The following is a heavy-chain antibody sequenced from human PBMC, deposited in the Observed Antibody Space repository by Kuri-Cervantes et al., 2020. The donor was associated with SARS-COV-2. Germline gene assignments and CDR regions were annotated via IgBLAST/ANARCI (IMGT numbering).Heavy chain of an antibody. D-gene: IGHD2-21*01. J-gene: IGHJ4*02. V-gene: IGHV2-70*11. CDR1: GFSLTTSGMC. CDR3: VRIRAATVIADY. CDR2: IDWDDDK. Sequence: SGPTLVKPTQTLTLTCTFSGFSLTTSGMCVAWIRQPPGKALKWLARIDWDDDKYYKTSLTTRLSISKDTSKDQVVLTMTNMDPVGTATYYCVRIRAATVIADYWGQGTLVTVSS.